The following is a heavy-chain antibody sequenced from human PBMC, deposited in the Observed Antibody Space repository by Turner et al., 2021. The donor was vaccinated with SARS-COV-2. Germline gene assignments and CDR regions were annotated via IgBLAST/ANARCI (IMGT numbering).Heavy chain of an antibody. D-gene: IGHD3-22*01. V-gene: IGHV4-59*01. CDR2: IYYSGST. J-gene: IGHJ4*02. CDR3: ASYYYDSSGYDYAFDY. CDR1: GGSISSYY. Sequence: QVQLQESGPGLVKPSETLSLTCTVPGGSISSYYWSWIRQPPGKGLEWIGYIYYSGSTNYNPSLKSRVTISVDTSKNQFSLKLSSVTAADTAVYYCASYYYDSSGYDYAFDYWGQGTLVTVSS.